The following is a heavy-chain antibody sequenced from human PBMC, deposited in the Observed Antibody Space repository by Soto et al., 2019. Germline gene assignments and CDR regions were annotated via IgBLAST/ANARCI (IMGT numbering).Heavy chain of an antibody. Sequence: ASVKVSCKASGYTFTNYGISWVRQAPGQGLEWMGWISAYNGNTSYAQKLQGRVTMTTDTSTSTAYMELRSLRSDDTTVYYCARDLVGSVHYYYGMDVWGQGTTVTVSS. J-gene: IGHJ6*02. CDR2: ISAYNGNT. CDR3: ARDLVGSVHYYYGMDV. CDR1: GYTFTNYG. V-gene: IGHV1-18*04.